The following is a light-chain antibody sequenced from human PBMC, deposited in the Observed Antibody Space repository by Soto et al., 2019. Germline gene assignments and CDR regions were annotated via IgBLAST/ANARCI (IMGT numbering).Light chain of an antibody. CDR2: SNG. Sequence: QSVLTQSPSASGSPGQSVTISCSGGGSNIGKNTVHWYQVLPGTAPKLLIYSNGQRPSGVPDRFSGSKSGTSASLAISGLQSADEADYYCAAWDDSPNGVVFGGGTKLTAL. J-gene: IGLJ2*01. CDR1: GSNIGKNT. V-gene: IGLV1-44*01. CDR3: AAWDDSPNGVV.